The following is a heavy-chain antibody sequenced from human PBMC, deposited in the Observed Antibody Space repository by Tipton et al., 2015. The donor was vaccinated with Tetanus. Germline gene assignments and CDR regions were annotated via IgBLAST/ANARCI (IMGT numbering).Heavy chain of an antibody. Sequence: SGSTFSYYGMHWVRQAPGKGLEWVAVIWYDGSNKYYADSVKGRFTISRDNSRNTLYLEMDSLRSDDTAIYYCAKEGGAIRSNPYWFFDLWGRGALVTVSS. D-gene: IGHD3-16*02. CDR1: GSTFSYYG. CDR3: AKEGGAIRSNPYWFFDL. V-gene: IGHV3-33*03. CDR2: IWYDGSNK. J-gene: IGHJ2*01.